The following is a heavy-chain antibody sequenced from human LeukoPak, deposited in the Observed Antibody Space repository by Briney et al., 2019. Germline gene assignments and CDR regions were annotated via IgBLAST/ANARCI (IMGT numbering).Heavy chain of an antibody. V-gene: IGHV4-34*01. J-gene: IGHJ5*02. CDR2: INHSGST. D-gene: IGHD3-22*01. Sequence: SETLSLTCAVYGGSFSGYYWSWIRQPPGKGLEWIGEINHSGSTYYNPSLKSRVTISVDTSKNQFSLKLSSVTAADTAVYYCARDRLYDSSGYTNSNWFDPWGQGTLVTVSS. CDR1: GGSFSGYY. CDR3: ARDRLYDSSGYTNSNWFDP.